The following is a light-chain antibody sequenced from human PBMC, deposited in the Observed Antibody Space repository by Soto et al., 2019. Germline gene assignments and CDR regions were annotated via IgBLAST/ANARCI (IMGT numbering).Light chain of an antibody. CDR1: QSVSGSY. V-gene: IGKV3-20*01. CDR2: GAS. CDR3: QQYGSSPPRIT. Sequence: EIFMTQAPSTLSVSPVERATLSCRASQSVSGSYLAWYQQKPGQAPRLLIYGASSRATGIPDRFSGSGSGTDFTLTISRLEPEDFAVYYCQQYGSSPPRITFGQGTRLEIK. J-gene: IGKJ5*01.